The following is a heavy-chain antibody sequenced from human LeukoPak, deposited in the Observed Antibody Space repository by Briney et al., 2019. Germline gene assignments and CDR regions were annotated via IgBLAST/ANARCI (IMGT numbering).Heavy chain of an antibody. Sequence: GGSLRLSCAASGFTFSSYSMNWVRQAPGKGLEWVSSISSSSSYIYYADSVKGRFTTSRDNSKNTLYLQMNSLRAEDTAVYYCARGSRFDPWGQGTLVTVSS. CDR3: ARGSRFDP. CDR1: GFTFSSYS. J-gene: IGHJ5*02. V-gene: IGHV3-21*04. CDR2: ISSSSSYI.